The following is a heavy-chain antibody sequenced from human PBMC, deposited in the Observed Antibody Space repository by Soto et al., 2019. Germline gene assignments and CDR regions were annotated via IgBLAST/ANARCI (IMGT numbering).Heavy chain of an antibody. CDR2: IIPSGGST. D-gene: IGHD6-6*01. CDR3: AREKSIAARRDYYYYYGMEV. Sequence: ASVKVSCKASGYTFTSYYMHWVRQAPGQVLEWMGIIIPSGGSTSYAQKFQGRVTMTRDTSTSTVYMELSSLRSEDTAVYYCAREKSIAARRDYYYYYGMEVWGQGTTVTVSS. V-gene: IGHV1-46*01. CDR1: GYTFTSYY. J-gene: IGHJ6*02.